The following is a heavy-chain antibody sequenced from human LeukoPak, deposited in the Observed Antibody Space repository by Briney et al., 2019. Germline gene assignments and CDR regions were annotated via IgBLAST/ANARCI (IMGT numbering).Heavy chain of an antibody. CDR3: ARYSSSWYSTTYYYYYYYMDV. D-gene: IGHD6-13*01. CDR2: INWNGGST. Sequence: GGSLRLSCAASGFTFDDYGMSWVRQAPGKGLEWVSGINWNGGSTGYADSVKGRFTISRDNAKNSLYLQMNSLRAEDTALYYCARYSSSWYSTTYYYYYYYMDVWGKGTTVTISS. V-gene: IGHV3-20*04. J-gene: IGHJ6*03. CDR1: GFTFDDYG.